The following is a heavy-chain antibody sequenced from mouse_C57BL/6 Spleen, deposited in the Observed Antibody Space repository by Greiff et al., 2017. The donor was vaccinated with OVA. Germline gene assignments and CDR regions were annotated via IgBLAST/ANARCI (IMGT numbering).Heavy chain of an antibody. J-gene: IGHJ3*01. V-gene: IGHV1-20*01. D-gene: IGHD1-1*01. CDR1: GYSFTGYF. CDR2: INPYNGDT. Sequence: VQLKQSGPELVKPGDSVKISCKASGYSFTGYFMNWVMQSHGKSLEWIGRINPYNGDTFYNQKFKGKATLTVDKSSSTAHMELRSLTSEDSAVYYCARSPYGSSYEFAYWGQGTLVTVSA. CDR3: ARSPYGSSYEFAY.